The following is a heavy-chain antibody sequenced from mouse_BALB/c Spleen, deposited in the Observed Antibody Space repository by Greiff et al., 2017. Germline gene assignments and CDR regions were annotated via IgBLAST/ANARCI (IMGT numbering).Heavy chain of an antibody. V-gene: IGHV1S81*02. CDR2: INPSNGRT. CDR3: ARWLDY. J-gene: IGHJ4*01. CDR1: GYTFTSYW. Sequence: QVQLQQPGAELVKPGASVTLSCKASGYTFTSYWMHWVKQRPGQGLEWIGEINPSNGRTNYTAKFKSKATLTVDNSSSTAYMQLSSLTSEAATVYYCARWLDYWGQGTSVTVSS.